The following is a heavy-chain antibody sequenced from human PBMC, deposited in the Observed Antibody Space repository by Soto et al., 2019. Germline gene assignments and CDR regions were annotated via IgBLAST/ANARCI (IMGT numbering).Heavy chain of an antibody. D-gene: IGHD6-19*01. J-gene: IGHJ5*02. CDR2: MSPNSGNT. CDR3: VTWARGGWDTGFS. V-gene: IGHV1-8*01. CDR1: GYTFTNYD. Sequence: QVQLVQSGAEVKKPGASVRVSCQTSGYTFTNYDINWVRQAAGQGLEWMGWMSPNSGNTGYAQIFQGRVSMTRDTSISTAYMELSSLRSEDTAVYYCVTWARGGWDTGFSWGQGTLVTVS.